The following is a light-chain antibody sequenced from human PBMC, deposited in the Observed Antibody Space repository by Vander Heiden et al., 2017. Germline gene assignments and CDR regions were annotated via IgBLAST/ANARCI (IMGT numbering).Light chain of an antibody. Sequence: QVVLTQPPSASASLGTSVNLTCTLSSGHVDYPSAWHQQQPEKGPRSLMKVNKDGSHTKGDAIPGRCAGSSSGTERYLTISSLQSDDEADYDCQNWGTGLKWIFGGGTKLTVL. V-gene: IGLV4-69*01. CDR1: SGHVDYP. CDR2: VNKDGSH. J-gene: IGLJ2*01. CDR3: QNWGTGLKWI.